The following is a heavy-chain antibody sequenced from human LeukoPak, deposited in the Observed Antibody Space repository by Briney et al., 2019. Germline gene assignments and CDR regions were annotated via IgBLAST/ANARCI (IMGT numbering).Heavy chain of an antibody. V-gene: IGHV3-11*04. CDR2: ISSSGSTI. Sequence: NPGGSLRLSCAASGFTFSDYYMSWIRQAPGKGLERVSYISSSGSTIYYADSVKGRFTISRDNAKNSLYLQMNSLRAEDTAVYYCARDWRWLTFDPWGQGTLVTVSS. CDR3: ARDWRWLTFDP. CDR1: GFTFSDYY. J-gene: IGHJ5*02. D-gene: IGHD5-12*01.